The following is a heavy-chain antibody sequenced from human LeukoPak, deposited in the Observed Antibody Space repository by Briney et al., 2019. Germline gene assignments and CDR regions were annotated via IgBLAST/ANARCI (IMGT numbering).Heavy chain of an antibody. CDR1: GFTFSNYW. D-gene: IGHD6-19*01. V-gene: IGHV3-7*03. J-gene: IGHJ5*02. CDR2: IKQDGSEK. Sequence: GGSLRLSCVASGFTFSNYWMSWVRQAPGKGLEWVANIKQDGSEKYYVDSVKGRFTISRDNAKNSLYLQMNSLRAEDTALYYCARGYSSGLNWFDPWGQGTLVTVSS. CDR3: ARGYSSGLNWFDP.